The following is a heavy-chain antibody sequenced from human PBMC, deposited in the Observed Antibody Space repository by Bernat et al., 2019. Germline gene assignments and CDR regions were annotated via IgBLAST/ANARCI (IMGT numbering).Heavy chain of an antibody. CDR1: GGSISSYY. V-gene: IGHV4-59*01. J-gene: IGHJ3*02. CDR2: IYYSGST. CDR3: ARRTRCSTTSCNYAFDI. D-gene: IGHD2-2*01. Sequence: QVQLQESGPGLVKPSETLSLTCTVSGGSISSYYWSWIRQPPGKGLEWIGYIYYSGSTNYNPSLKSRVTISVDTSKNQFSLKLSSVTAADMAVYYCARRTRCSTTSCNYAFDIWGQGTMVTVSS.